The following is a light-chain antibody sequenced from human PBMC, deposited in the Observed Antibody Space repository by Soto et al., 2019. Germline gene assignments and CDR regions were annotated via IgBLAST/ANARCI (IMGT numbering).Light chain of an antibody. CDR3: QQYGSSPRT. Sequence: ESVLTQSPGTLSLSPGERATLSCRASQSVSSSYLAWYQQKPGQAPRLLIYAASSRATGIPDRFSGSGSGTDFSLTISRLEAEDFAVYYCQQYGSSPRTFGQGTKVDIK. CDR1: QSVSSSY. V-gene: IGKV3-20*01. CDR2: AAS. J-gene: IGKJ1*01.